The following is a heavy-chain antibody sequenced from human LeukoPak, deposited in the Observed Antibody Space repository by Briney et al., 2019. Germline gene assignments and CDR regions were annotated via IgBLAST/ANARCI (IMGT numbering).Heavy chain of an antibody. D-gene: IGHD7-27*01. CDR2: IIPIFGIA. CDR1: GGSFNNYA. V-gene: IGHV1-69*04. CDR3: AREGGNWGHHDAFDI. Sequence: SVKVSCKASGGSFNNYAISWVRQAPGQGLEWMGRIIPIFGIANSAQKFQGRVTITADKSTNTAYMELSSLRSEDTAVYYCAREGGNWGHHDAFDIWGQGTMVTVSS. J-gene: IGHJ3*02.